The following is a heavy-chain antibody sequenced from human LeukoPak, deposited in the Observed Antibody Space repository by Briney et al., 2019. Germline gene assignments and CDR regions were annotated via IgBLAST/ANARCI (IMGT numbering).Heavy chain of an antibody. V-gene: IGHV4-59*01. CDR3: AHSTSGWYGADY. J-gene: IGHJ4*02. CDR1: GGSISSDY. D-gene: IGHD6-19*01. Sequence: SETLSLTCTVSGGSISSDYWSWIRQPPGKGLEWIGYIYYSGSTNYNPSLKSRATISVDTSKNQFSLKLSSVTAADMAVYYCAHSTSGWYGADYWGQGTLVTVSS. CDR2: IYYSGST.